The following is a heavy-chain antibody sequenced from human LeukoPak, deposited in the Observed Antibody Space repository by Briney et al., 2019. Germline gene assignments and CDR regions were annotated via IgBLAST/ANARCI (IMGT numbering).Heavy chain of an antibody. CDR1: GFTFSSYA. D-gene: IGHD5-12*01. Sequence: QPGRSLRLSCAASGFTFSSYAMNWVRQAPGKGLEWVSAISGGGGTTYYADSVKGRFTISRDNSKNTLFLQMNSLRAEDTAVYYCAKDREGLSSGYDLEYFDYWGQGTLVTVSS. V-gene: IGHV3-23*01. J-gene: IGHJ4*02. CDR3: AKDREGLSSGYDLEYFDY. CDR2: ISGGGGTT.